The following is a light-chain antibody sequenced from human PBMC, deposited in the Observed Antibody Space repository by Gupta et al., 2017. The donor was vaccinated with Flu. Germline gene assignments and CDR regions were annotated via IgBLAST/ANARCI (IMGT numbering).Light chain of an antibody. CDR3: NSRDSTDNNQAV. J-gene: IGLJ2*01. CDR1: SLRNSY. CDR2: AKN. V-gene: IGLV3-19*01. Sequence: SSDLTQDPAVSFAFVQTVRITCQGDSLRNSYASLYQQKPGQAPVLVIYAKNIRPSRNPALFYGSSSGNTAALTITGTQAEEADDYYCNSRDSTDNNQAVFGGGTKLTVL.